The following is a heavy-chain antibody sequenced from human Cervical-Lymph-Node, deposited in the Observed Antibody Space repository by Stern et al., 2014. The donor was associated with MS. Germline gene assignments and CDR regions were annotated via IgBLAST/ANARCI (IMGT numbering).Heavy chain of an antibody. CDR1: GYTFTKYL. D-gene: IGHD3-3*01. J-gene: IGHJ5*02. CDR2: INPNTVAP. Sequence: QVQLVESGSELKKPGASVTVSCKASGYTFTKYLIHWVRHAPGQGLEWMGWINPNTVAPQYHRDFAGRVVFSLDTSVTTAYLQISRLKTEDTAVYYCARDMSDFWSDYGHNWFDPWGQGTLVTVSS. V-gene: IGHV7-4-1*02. CDR3: ARDMSDFWSDYGHNWFDP.